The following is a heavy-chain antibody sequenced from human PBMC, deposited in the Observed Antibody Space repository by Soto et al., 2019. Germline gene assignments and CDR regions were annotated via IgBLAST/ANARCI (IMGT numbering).Heavy chain of an antibody. D-gene: IGHD3-10*01. CDR3: ARHGPVLLWFGELLIPPYNWFDP. Sequence: PPETLSLTCTVSGGSISSGDYYWSWIRQPPGKGLEWIGYIYYSGSTYYNPSLKSRVTISVDTSKNQFSLKLSSVTAADTAVYYCARHGPVLLWFGELLIPPYNWFDPWGQGTLVTVSS. CDR1: GGSISSGDYY. V-gene: IGHV4-39*01. CDR2: IYYSGST. J-gene: IGHJ5*02.